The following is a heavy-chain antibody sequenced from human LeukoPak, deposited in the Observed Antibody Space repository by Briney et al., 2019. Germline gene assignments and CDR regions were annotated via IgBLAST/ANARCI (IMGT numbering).Heavy chain of an antibody. Sequence: SETLSLTCTVSGGSISSYYWSWIRQPPGEGLEWIGYIYYSGSTYYNPSLKRRVTISVHTYKNQFYLKLSSVNAADTAVYYCARQGLGYCSSTSCYNAWYFDLWGRGTLVTVSS. CDR2: IYYSGST. CDR3: ARQGLGYCSSTSCYNAWYFDL. V-gene: IGHV4-59*08. J-gene: IGHJ2*01. D-gene: IGHD2-2*02. CDR1: GGSISSYY.